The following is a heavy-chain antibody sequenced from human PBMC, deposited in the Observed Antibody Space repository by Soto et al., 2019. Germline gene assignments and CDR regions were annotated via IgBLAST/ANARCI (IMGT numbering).Heavy chain of an antibody. CDR1: GGTFRGYA. D-gene: IGHD1-20*01. CDR3: ARDPRSITGTTSSEDFQH. J-gene: IGHJ1*01. CDR2: IIPLLCIT. Sequence: QAQLMQSGAEVTKPGSSVKVSCKASGGTFRGYAINWVRQAPGPGLEWMGGIIPLLCITDYGQKFQGRITIAADESTGTAYMDLRGLRSEDTAVYYCARDPRSITGTTSSEDFQHWGQGTLVSVSS. V-gene: IGHV1-69*01.